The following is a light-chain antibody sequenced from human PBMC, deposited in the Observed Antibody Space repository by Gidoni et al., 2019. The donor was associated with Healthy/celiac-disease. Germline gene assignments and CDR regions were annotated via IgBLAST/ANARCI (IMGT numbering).Light chain of an antibody. CDR1: SSDVGGYNY. CDR3: SSYTSSSTPV. CDR2: EVS. J-gene: IGLJ3*02. V-gene: IGLV2-14*01. Sequence: QSALTQPASVSGSPGQSINISCTGTSSDVGGYNYVSCYQLHPGKAPKLMIYEVSHRPSGVSNRFSGSKSGNTASLTISVLQAEDDADYYCSSYTSSSTPVFGGGTKLTVL.